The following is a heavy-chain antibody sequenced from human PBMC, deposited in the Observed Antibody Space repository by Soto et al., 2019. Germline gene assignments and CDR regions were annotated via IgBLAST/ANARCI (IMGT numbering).Heavy chain of an antibody. V-gene: IGHV3-7*01. CDR3: ARASGYGSVYSGNHYVVY. CDR2: IKMDASEK. D-gene: IGHD3-10*01. CDR1: GFPSGDNW. J-gene: IGHJ4*01. Sequence: PGGSLRLSCLASGFPSGDNWISWVRLAPGKGLEWLATIKMDASEKTYVDSVKGRFTMSRDNAKNSLYLPMDSLRTEDTAVYYCARASGYGSVYSGNHYVVYWFPGTLVSV.